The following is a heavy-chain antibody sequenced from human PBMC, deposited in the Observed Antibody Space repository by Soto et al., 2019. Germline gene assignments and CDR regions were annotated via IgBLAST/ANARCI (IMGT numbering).Heavy chain of an antibody. J-gene: IGHJ4*02. Sequence: GASVKVPCKVSGYTLTELSMHWVRQAPGKGLEWMGGFDPEDGETIYAQKFQGRVTMTEDTSTDTAYMELSSLRSEDTAVYYCASIAYRQRQFDYWGQGTLVTVSS. D-gene: IGHD6-6*01. CDR3: ASIAYRQRQFDY. V-gene: IGHV1-24*01. CDR2: FDPEDGET. CDR1: GYTLTELS.